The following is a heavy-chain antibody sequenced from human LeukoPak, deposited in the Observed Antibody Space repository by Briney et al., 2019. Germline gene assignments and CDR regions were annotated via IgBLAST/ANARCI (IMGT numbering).Heavy chain of an antibody. J-gene: IGHJ4*02. V-gene: IGHV4-61*02. Sequence: SQTLSLTCTVSGGSISSGSYYWSWIRQPAGKGLEWIGRIYTSGSTNYNPSLKSRVTISVDTSKNQFSLKLSAVTAADTAVYYCAGNYYGSGSYYSEDRYWGQGTLVTVSS. CDR2: IYTSGST. CDR1: GGSISSGSYY. CDR3: AGNYYGSGSYYSEDRY. D-gene: IGHD3-10*01.